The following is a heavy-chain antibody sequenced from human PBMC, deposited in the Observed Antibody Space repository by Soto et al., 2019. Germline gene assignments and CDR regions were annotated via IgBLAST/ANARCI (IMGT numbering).Heavy chain of an antibody. J-gene: IGHJ4*02. Sequence: SETLSLTCTVSGGSISSSNYYWGWIRQPPGKGLEWIGSLYSSGSTFYNPSLKSRLTISVDTSRKQFSLKLSSVTAADTAVYYCARQGFANGWYSVTLWGQGTLVTVSS. CDR2: LYSSGST. V-gene: IGHV4-39*01. D-gene: IGHD6-19*01. CDR3: ARQGFANGWYSVTL. CDR1: GGSISSSNYY.